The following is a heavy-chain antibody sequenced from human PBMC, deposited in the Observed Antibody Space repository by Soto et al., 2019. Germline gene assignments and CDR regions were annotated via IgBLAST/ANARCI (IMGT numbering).Heavy chain of an antibody. V-gene: IGHV3-23*01. CDR1: GFTFSSYA. CDR3: AKDRPRKYYYDSSGSLDY. CDR2: ISGSGGST. Sequence: PGGSLRLSCAASGFTFSSYAMSWVRQAPGKGLEWVSAISGSGGSTYYADSVKGRFTISRDNSKNTLYLQMNSLRAEDTAVYYCAKDRPRKYYYDSSGSLDYWGQGTLVTVSS. J-gene: IGHJ4*02. D-gene: IGHD3-22*01.